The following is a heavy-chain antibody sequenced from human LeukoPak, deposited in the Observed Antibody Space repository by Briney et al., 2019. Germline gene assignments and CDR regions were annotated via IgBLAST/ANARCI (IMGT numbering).Heavy chain of an antibody. D-gene: IGHD3-16*01. V-gene: IGHV3-20*04. CDR3: ARDYVYVGGSPGIFDY. J-gene: IGHJ4*02. CDR1: GFTFDDYG. Sequence: PGGSLRLSCAASGFTFDDYGMSWVRQAPGKGLEWVSGINWNGGSTGYADSVKGRFTISRDNAKNSLYLQMNSLRAEDTALYYWARDYVYVGGSPGIFDYWGQGPLVTVSS. CDR2: INWNGGST.